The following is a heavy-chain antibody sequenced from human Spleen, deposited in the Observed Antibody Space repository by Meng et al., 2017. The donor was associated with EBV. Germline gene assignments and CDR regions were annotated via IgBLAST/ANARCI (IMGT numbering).Heavy chain of an antibody. CDR1: GFSFGYYY. CDR3: ARDPHSSNWRYFDY. Sequence: VELVESGGGLVNPGGSLGFSCAASGFSFGYYYMTWIRQAQGKGLEWVSNIDRSGSTIYYADSVRGRFTTSRDNAKNSLYLQMHSLRAEDTAVYYCARDPHSSNWRYFDYWGQGALVTVSS. V-gene: IGHV3-11*01. J-gene: IGHJ4*02. CDR2: IDRSGSTI. D-gene: IGHD6-13*01.